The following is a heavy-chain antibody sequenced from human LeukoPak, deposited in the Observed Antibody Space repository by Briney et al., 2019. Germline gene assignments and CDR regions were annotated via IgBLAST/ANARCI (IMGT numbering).Heavy chain of an antibody. J-gene: IGHJ3*02. Sequence: GGSLRLSCAASGFTFSSYAMHWVRQAPGKGLEWVAVISYDGSNKYYADSVKGRFTISRDNSKNTLYLQMNSLRAEDTAVYYCARDLGTPMDDAFDIWGQGTMVTVSS. CDR2: ISYDGSNK. CDR3: ARDLGTPMDDAFDI. CDR1: GFTFSSYA. D-gene: IGHD3-10*01. V-gene: IGHV3-30*04.